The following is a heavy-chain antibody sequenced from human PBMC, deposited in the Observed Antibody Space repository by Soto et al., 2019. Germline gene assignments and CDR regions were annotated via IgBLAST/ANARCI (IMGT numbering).Heavy chain of an antibody. J-gene: IGHJ6*02. D-gene: IGHD3-9*01. Sequence: PGGSLRLSCAASGFTFSSYSMNWVRQAPGKGLEWVSYISSSSSTIYYADSGKGRFTISRDNAKNSLYLQMNSLRDEDTAVYYCARDLGYFDWLLYFVRGSYYYYGMDVRCQRTTVTGS. CDR2: ISSSSSTI. CDR3: ARDLGYFDWLLYFVRGSYYYYGMDV. CDR1: GFTFSSYS. V-gene: IGHV3-48*02.